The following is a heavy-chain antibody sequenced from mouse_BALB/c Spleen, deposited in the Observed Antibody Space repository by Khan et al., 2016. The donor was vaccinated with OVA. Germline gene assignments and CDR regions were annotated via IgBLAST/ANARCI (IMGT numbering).Heavy chain of an antibody. CDR3: WVLI. D-gene: IGHD2-14*01. Sequence: VKLEVSGGGLVQPGGTMKLSCVASGFTFSNYWMNWVRQSPEKGLEWVAEIRLKSDDYVTYSAESVKGRFTISSNNSKSSVYLQMNNLRTEDIDIYYCWVLIWGQGTTLTVSS. CDR1: GFTFSNYW. J-gene: IGHJ2*01. V-gene: IGHV6-6*02. CDR2: IRLKSDDYVT.